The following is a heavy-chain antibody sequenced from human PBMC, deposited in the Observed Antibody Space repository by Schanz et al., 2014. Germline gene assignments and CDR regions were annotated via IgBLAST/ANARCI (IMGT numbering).Heavy chain of an antibody. CDR2: IDADGNST. J-gene: IGHJ4*02. CDR3: ARVPRRVTTRGEGSRYYFDY. V-gene: IGHV3-74*01. CDR1: GFTFSNYW. D-gene: IGHD4-17*01. Sequence: EVQLVESGGGFVQPGGSLRLSCAASGFTFSNYWIHWVRQAPGKGLVWVSRIDADGNSTSYADSVKGRFTISRDNAKNTLYLQLNSLRAEDTAVYYCARVPRRVTTRGEGSRYYFDYWGQGTLVTVSS.